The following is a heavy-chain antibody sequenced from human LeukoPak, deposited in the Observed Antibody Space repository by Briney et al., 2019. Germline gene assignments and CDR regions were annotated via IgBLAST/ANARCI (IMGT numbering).Heavy chain of an antibody. D-gene: IGHD3-22*01. V-gene: IGHV1-2*02. CDR1: GYTFTSYY. CDR3: ARDLFTMIVVVQLGY. J-gene: IGHJ4*02. Sequence: ASVKVSCKASGYTFTSYYMHWVRQAPGQGLEWMGWINPNSGGTNSAQKFQGRVTMTRDTSISTAYMELSRLRSDDTAVYYCARDLFTMIVVVQLGYWGQGALVTVSS. CDR2: INPNSGGT.